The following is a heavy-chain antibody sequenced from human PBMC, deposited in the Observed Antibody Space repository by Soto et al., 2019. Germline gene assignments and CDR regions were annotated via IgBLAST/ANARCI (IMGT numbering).Heavy chain of an antibody. Sequence: QVQLQESGPGLVKPSQTLSLTCTVSGGSISSGGYYWSWIRQHPGKGLEWIGYIYYSGSTYYNPSLKSRVTISVDTSKNQFSLKLSSVTAADTAVYYCAAGGLNFGVVPYPTYWFDPWGQGTLVTVSS. CDR2: IYYSGST. V-gene: IGHV4-31*03. CDR3: AAGGLNFGVVPYPTYWFDP. CDR1: GGSISSGGYY. D-gene: IGHD3-3*01. J-gene: IGHJ5*02.